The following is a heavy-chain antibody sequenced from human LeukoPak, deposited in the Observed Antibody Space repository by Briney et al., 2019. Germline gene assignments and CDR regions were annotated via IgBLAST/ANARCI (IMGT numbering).Heavy chain of an antibody. CDR1: GFTFGDYA. D-gene: IGHD6-13*01. V-gene: IGHV3-49*04. J-gene: IGHJ4*02. CDR3: TRLGIAAAGTYYFDY. Sequence: PGRSLRLSCTASGFTFGDYAMSWVRQAAGKGLEWVGFIRSKAYGGTTEYAASVKGRFTISRDDSKSIAYLQMNSLKTEDTAVYYCTRLGIAAAGTYYFDYWGQGTLFTVSS. CDR2: IRSKAYGGTT.